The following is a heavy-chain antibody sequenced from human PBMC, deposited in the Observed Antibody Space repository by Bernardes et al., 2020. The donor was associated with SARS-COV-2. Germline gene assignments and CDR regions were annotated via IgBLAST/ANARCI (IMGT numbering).Heavy chain of an antibody. D-gene: IGHD2-15*01. V-gene: IGHV3-7*03. Sequence: GGSLRLSCAASGFTFSSYWMSWVRQAPGKGLEWVANIKQDGSEKYYVDSVKGRFTISRDNSKNTLYLQMNSLRAEDTAVYFCAKGAGEYCSGVRCYPFDYWGRGTLVTVSS. J-gene: IGHJ4*02. CDR3: AKGAGEYCSGVRCYPFDY. CDR1: GFTFSSYW. CDR2: IKQDGSEK.